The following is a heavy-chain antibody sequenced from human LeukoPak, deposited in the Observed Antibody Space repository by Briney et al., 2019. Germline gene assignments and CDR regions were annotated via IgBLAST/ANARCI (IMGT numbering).Heavy chain of an antibody. CDR2: IYSGGST. Sequence: GGSLRLSCAASGFTFSSYSMNWVRQAPGKGLEWVSVIYSGGSTYYADSVKGRFTISRDNSKNTLYLQMNSLRAEDTAVYYCARSWAAAMPFDYWGQGTLVTVSS. V-gene: IGHV3-53*01. J-gene: IGHJ4*02. D-gene: IGHD6-13*01. CDR1: GFTFSSYS. CDR3: ARSWAAAMPFDY.